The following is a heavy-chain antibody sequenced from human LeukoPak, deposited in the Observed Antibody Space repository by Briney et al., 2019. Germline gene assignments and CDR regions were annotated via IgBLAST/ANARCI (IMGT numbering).Heavy chain of an antibody. Sequence: GGSLRLSCAASGFTVSSNYMSWVRQAPGKGLEWVSVIYSGGSTHYADSVKGRFTISRDNSKNTLYLQMNSLRAEDTAVYYCACSVYGSGSYYDYWGQGTLVTVSS. J-gene: IGHJ4*02. CDR1: GFTVSSNY. CDR3: ACSVYGSGSYYDY. D-gene: IGHD3-10*01. V-gene: IGHV3-66*02. CDR2: IYSGGST.